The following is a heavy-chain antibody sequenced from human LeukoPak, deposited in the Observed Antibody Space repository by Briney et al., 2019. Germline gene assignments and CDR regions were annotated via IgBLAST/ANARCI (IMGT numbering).Heavy chain of an antibody. V-gene: IGHV3-48*01. D-gene: IGHD3-10*01. Sequence: PGGSLRLSCAASGFTFSSYSMNWVRQAPGKGLEWVSYISSSSSTIYYADSVKGRFTISRDNAKNSLYLQMNSLGAEDTAVYYCAKGWFYGSGSYYTHFDYWGQGTLVTVSS. CDR2: ISSSSSTI. J-gene: IGHJ4*02. CDR3: AKGWFYGSGSYYTHFDY. CDR1: GFTFSSYS.